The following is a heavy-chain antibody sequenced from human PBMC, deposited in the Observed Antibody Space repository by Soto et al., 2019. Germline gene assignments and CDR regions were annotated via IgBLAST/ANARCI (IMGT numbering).Heavy chain of an antibody. CDR2: VYSGGST. J-gene: IGHJ4*02. D-gene: IGHD1-1*01. CDR1: GFTVSSNY. Sequence: EVQLVESGGDLVQPGGSLRLSCAASGFTVSSNYMSWVRQAPGKGLEWVSVVYSGGSTSYADSVKGRFTISRDNSKNTVYLQMTSLRAEDTAVYYCARNWSNFNYWGQGTLVTVSS. V-gene: IGHV3-66*01. CDR3: ARNWSNFNY.